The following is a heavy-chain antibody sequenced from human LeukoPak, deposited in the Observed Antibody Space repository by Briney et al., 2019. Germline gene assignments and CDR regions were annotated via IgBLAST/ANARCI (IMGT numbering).Heavy chain of an antibody. CDR2: INPNSGGT. V-gene: IGHV1-2*02. CDR3: AREGIVATRKGNWFDP. J-gene: IGHJ5*02. D-gene: IGHD5-12*01. CDR1: GYTFTGYY. Sequence: GASVKVSCKATGYTFTGYYMHWVRQAPGQGLEWMGWINPNSGGTNYAQKFQGRVTMTRDTSISTAYMELSRLRSDDTAVYYCAREGIVATRKGNWFDPWGQGTLVTVSS.